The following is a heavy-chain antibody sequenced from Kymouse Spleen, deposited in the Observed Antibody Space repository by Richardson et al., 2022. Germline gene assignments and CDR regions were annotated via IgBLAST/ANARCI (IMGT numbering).Heavy chain of an antibody. Sequence: QVQLQQWGAGLLKPSETLSLTCAVYGGSFSGYYWSWIRQPPGKGLEWIGEINHSGSTNYNPSLKSRVTISVDTSKNQFSLKLSSVTAADTAVYYCARGYTMVRGGFDPWGQGTLVTVSS. CDR2: INHSGST. D-gene: IGHD3-10*01. V-gene: IGHV4-34*01. CDR3: ARGYTMVRGGFDP. CDR1: GGSFSGYY. J-gene: IGHJ5*02.